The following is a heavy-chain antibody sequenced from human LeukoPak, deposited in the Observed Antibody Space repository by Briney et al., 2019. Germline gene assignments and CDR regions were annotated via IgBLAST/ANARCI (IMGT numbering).Heavy chain of an antibody. D-gene: IGHD1-1*01. V-gene: IGHV4-34*01. J-gene: IGHJ5*02. CDR1: GGSFSGYY. Sequence: SETLSLTCAVYGGSFSGYYWSWLRQPPGKGLEWIGEINHSGSTNYNPSLKSRVTISVDTSKNQFSLKLSSVTAADTAVYYCARVGGTGWFDPWGQGTLVTVSS. CDR2: INHSGST. CDR3: ARVGGTGWFDP.